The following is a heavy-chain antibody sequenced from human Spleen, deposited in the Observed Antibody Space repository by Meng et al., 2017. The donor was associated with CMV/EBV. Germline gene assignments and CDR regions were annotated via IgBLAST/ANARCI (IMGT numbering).Heavy chain of an antibody. J-gene: IGHJ4*02. Sequence: ASVKVSCKASGYTFTNYDINWVRQATGQGLEWMGWMNPNSGNRGYAQKFQGRVTITRNTSISTAYMELSSLRSEDTAVYYCARVGNYYDSSGPYYFDYWGQGTLVTVSS. V-gene: IGHV1-8*01. CDR3: ARVGNYYDSSGPYYFDY. D-gene: IGHD3-22*01. CDR1: GYTFTNYD. CDR2: MNPNSGNR.